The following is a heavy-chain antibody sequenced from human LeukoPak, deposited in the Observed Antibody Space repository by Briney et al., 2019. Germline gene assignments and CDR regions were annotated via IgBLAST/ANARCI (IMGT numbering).Heavy chain of an antibody. V-gene: IGHV3-7*01. D-gene: IGHD6-13*01. CDR1: GFTFSSYW. CDR2: IKQDGSEK. J-gene: IGHJ4*02. CDR3: ARAFVLGAAGDY. Sequence: GGSLRLSCAASGFTFSSYWMSWVRQAPGKGLEGAANIKQDGSEKYYVDSVKGRFTISRDNAKNSLYLQMNSLRAEDTAVYYCARAFVLGAAGDYWGQGTLVTVSS.